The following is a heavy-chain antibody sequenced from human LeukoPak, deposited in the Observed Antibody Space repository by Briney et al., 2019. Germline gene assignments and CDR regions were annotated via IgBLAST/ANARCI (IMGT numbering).Heavy chain of an antibody. J-gene: IGHJ4*02. CDR3: ARSAESSSWVEFDY. Sequence: ASVKVSCKASGYTFTSYDINWVRQATGQGLEWMGWMNPNSGNTSYAQKFQGRVTITRNTSISTAYMELSSLRSEDTAVYYCARSAESSSWVEFDYWGQGTLVTVSS. V-gene: IGHV1-8*03. CDR2: MNPNSGNT. D-gene: IGHD6-13*01. CDR1: GYTFTSYD.